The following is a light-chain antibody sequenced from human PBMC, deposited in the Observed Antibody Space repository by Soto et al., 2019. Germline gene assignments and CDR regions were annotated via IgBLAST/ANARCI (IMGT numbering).Light chain of an antibody. J-gene: IGKJ2*01. CDR2: GAS. CDR1: QSVSNNY. V-gene: IGKV3-20*01. CDR3: QQYDSSSPT. Sequence: EIVLTQSPGTLSLSPGERATLSCRASQSVSNNYLAWYQQKPGQAPRLFIYGASNRATGIPDRFSGSGSGTDFTLTISRLEPEDFATYYCQQYDSSSPTFGQGTKLEIK.